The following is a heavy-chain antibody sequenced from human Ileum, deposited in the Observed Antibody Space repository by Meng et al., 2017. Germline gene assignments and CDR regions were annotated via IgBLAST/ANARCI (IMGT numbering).Heavy chain of an antibody. Sequence: VRLQAAGLALVDPYVSLVRNCDGVGGAVRDDSYCWSWVRPHPGEGLEFMGQVDLRGNAYYNPSIKSRVSMSVDTFKNQFSGRLSSVTAGETAIYYCARVYYDSSGLNWFDSWGQGTLVTVSS. J-gene: IGHJ5*01. CDR3: ARVYYDSSGLNWFDS. CDR2: VDLRGNA. V-gene: IGHV4-31*11. CDR1: GGAVRDDSYC. D-gene: IGHD3-22*01.